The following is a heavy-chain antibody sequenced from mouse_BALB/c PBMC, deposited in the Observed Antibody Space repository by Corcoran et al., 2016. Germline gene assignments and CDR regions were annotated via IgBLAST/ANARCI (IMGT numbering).Heavy chain of an antibody. CDR3: ARSSRATGPWFAY. J-gene: IGHJ3*01. CDR2: IDPANGNT. V-gene: IGHV14-3*02. D-gene: IGHD3-1*01. Sequence: EVQLQQSGAELVKPGASVKLSCTASGFNIKDTYMHWVKQRPEQGLEWIGRIDPANGNTKYDPKFQGKATITADTSSNTAYPQLSSLTSEDTAVYYCARSSRATGPWFAYWGQGTLVTVSA. CDR1: GFNIKDTY.